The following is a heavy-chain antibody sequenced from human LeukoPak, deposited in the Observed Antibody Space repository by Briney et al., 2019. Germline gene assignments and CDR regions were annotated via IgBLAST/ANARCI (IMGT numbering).Heavy chain of an antibody. J-gene: IGHJ4*02. CDR2: ISNSRSYI. Sequence: GGSLRLSCAASGFIFSDYTRNWVPQAPGKGREWVSSISNSRSYIYYADSVRGRFTISRDNAKNSLFLQMNSLTADDTAVYYCGKFFDEWVQATLVTVCS. CDR3: GKFFDE. CDR1: GFIFSDYT. V-gene: IGHV3-21*01.